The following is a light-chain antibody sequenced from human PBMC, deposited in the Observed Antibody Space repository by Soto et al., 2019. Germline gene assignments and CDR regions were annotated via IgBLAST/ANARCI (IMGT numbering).Light chain of an antibody. J-gene: IGLJ1*01. CDR1: SSDVGGYNY. CDR3: SSYTSSSTQV. Sequence: QSALTQPASVSGSPGQSITISCTGTSSDVGGYNYVSWYQQHPGKAPKVMIYEVSHRPSGVSNRFSGSRSVNTASLTIYGLQAEDEADYYCSSYTSSSTQVFGTGTKLTVL. V-gene: IGLV2-14*01. CDR2: EVS.